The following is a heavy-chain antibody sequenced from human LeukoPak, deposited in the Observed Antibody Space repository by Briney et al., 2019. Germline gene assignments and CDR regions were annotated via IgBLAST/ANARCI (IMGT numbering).Heavy chain of an antibody. D-gene: IGHD6-19*01. CDR2: ISGSGGST. V-gene: IGHV3-23*01. J-gene: IGHJ5*02. CDR3: AKEGSGWFRGGWFDP. CDR1: GFTFSSYA. Sequence: GGSLRLSCAASGFTFSSYAMSWVRQAPGKGLEWVSAISGSGGSTYYADSVKGRFTISRDNSKNTLYLQMNSLSAEDTAVYYCAKEGSGWFRGGWFDPWGQGTLVTVSS.